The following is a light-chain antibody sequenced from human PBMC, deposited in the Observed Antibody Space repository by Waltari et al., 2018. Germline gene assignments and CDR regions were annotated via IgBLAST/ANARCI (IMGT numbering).Light chain of an antibody. J-gene: IGLJ3*02. V-gene: IGLV2-14*03. CDR3: CSYTSANTWV. CDR2: DVS. CDR1: RRDIGGYLY. Sequence: QSALTQPASVSGSPGQSITISCTGTRRDIGGYLYVSWYQHHPGKAPKLMIYDVSNRASGVSPRFSGSKSGNTASLTISGLQAEDEADYYCCSYTSANTWVFGGGTTLTV.